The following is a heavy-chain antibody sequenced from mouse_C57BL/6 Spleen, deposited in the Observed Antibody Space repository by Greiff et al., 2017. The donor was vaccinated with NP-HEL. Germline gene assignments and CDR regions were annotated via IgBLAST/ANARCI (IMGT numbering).Heavy chain of an antibody. D-gene: IGHD1-1*01. CDR3: ARRGLRYGTSYYFDY. CDR2: INPNNGGT. J-gene: IGHJ2*01. Sequence: VQLKQSGPELVKPGASVKIPCKASGYTFTDYNMDWVKQSHGKSLEWIGDINPNNGGTIYNQKFKGKATLTVDKSSSTAYMELRSLTSEDTAVYYCARRGLRYGTSYYFDYWGQGTTLTVSS. CDR1: GYTFTDYN. V-gene: IGHV1-18*01.